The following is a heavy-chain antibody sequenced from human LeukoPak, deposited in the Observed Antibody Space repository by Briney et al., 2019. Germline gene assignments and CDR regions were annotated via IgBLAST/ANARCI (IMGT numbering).Heavy chain of an antibody. J-gene: IGHJ2*01. CDR2: TSGSGDNT. CDR1: GFTVSSNY. V-gene: IGHV3-23*01. D-gene: IGHD2-15*01. Sequence: PGGSLRLSCAASGFTVSSNYMSWVRQAPGKGLEWVSSTSGSGDNTFYADSVKGRFTVSRDNSKSILYLRMNNLRVEDTATYYCASSGYCSGGSCYLRYWYFDLWGRGTLVTVSS. CDR3: ASSGYCSGGSCYLRYWYFDL.